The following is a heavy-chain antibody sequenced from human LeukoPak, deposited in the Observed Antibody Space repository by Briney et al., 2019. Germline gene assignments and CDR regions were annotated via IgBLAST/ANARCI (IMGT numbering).Heavy chain of an antibody. CDR1: GFTFGSYA. J-gene: IGHJ3*02. CDR2: ISGSGGST. CDR3: AKDLAANWGRPDAFDI. V-gene: IGHV3-23*01. D-gene: IGHD7-27*01. Sequence: GGSLRLSCAASGFTFGSYAMSWVRQAPGKGLEWVSAISGSGGSTYYADSVKGRFTISRDNSKNTLYLQMNSLRAEDTAVYYCAKDLAANWGRPDAFDIWGQGTMVTVSS.